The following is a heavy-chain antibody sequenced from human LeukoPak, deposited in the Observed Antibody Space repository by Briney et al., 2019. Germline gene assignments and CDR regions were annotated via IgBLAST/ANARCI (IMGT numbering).Heavy chain of an antibody. CDR1: GGSISEYY. D-gene: IGHD6-13*01. J-gene: IGHJ3*02. V-gene: IGHV4-59*01. CDR3: ARGGIAAAGIPLRI. Sequence: PSETLSLTCAVSGGSISEYYWSWIRQPPGKGLEWIGYIYYSGSTNYSPSLKSRVTISVDTSKNQFSLKLSSVTAADTAVYYCARGGIAAAGIPLRIWGQGTMVTVSS. CDR2: IYYSGST.